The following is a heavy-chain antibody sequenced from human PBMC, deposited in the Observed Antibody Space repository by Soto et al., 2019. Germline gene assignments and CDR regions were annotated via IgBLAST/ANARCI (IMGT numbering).Heavy chain of an antibody. CDR3: AKAEDSSGYYELYYFDY. CDR2: ISGSGGST. CDR1: GFTFSSYA. J-gene: IGHJ4*02. V-gene: IGHV3-23*01. Sequence: EVPLLESGGGLVQPGGSLRLSCAASGFTFSSYAMSWVRQAPGKGLEWVSAISGSGGSTYYADSVKGRFTISRDNSKNTLYLQMNSLRAEDTAVYYCAKAEDSSGYYELYYFDYWGQGTLVTVSS. D-gene: IGHD3-22*01.